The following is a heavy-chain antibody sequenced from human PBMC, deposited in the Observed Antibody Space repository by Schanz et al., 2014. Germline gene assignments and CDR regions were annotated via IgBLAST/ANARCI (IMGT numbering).Heavy chain of an antibody. V-gene: IGHV3-23*04. CDR2: ISGSGGST. CDR3: AKNGDRGA. Sequence: DVQVVESGGDLVQPGGSLRLSCAASGFTVDSNYMSWVRQAPGKGLEWVSAISGSGGSTYYADSVKGRFTISRDNSKNTLYLQMNSLRAEDTAVYYCAKNGDRGAWGQGTMVTVSS. J-gene: IGHJ3*01. CDR1: GFTVDSNY. D-gene: IGHD3-10*01.